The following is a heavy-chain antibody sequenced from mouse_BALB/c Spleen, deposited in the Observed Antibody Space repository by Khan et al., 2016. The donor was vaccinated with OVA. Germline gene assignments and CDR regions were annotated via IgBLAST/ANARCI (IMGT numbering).Heavy chain of an antibody. D-gene: IGHD6-2*01. CDR2: IAPANGNT. CDR3: ARLSYDARFHEG. Sequence: VQLQQSGAELAKPGASVKVSCTASDFTITDTSIHWVKQRPEQGLEWIGRIAPANGNTEYDPKFQGKATLTANTSSSTSYLHLSSLTSEDSAVYDCARLSYDARFHEGWGAGTTVTVSS. V-gene: IGHV14-3*02. J-gene: IGHJ1*01. CDR1: DFTITDTS.